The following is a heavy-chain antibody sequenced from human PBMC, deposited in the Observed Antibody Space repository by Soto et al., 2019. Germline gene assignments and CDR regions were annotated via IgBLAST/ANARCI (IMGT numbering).Heavy chain of an antibody. D-gene: IGHD3-22*01. J-gene: IGHJ4*02. CDR2: ISAYNGNT. CDR3: ARDGYYDSSGYYQPGGVDY. CDR1: GYTFTSYG. V-gene: IGHV1-18*01. Sequence: ASVKVSCKASGYTFTSYGISWVRQAPRQGLEWMGWISAYNGNTNYAQKLQGRVTMTTDTSTSTAYMELRSLRSDDTAVYYCARDGYYDSSGYYQPGGVDYWGQGTLVTVSS.